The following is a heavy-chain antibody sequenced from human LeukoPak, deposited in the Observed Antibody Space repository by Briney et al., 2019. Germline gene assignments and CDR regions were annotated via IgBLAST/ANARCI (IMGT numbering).Heavy chain of an antibody. CDR3: AVTMVRGVLLAYGMDV. CDR1: GFTFSSYS. CDR2: ISSSSSYI. J-gene: IGHJ6*02. Sequence: GGSLRLSCAASGFTFSSYSMNWVRQAPGKGLEWVSSISSSSSYIYYADSVKGRFTISRDNAKNSLYLQMNSLRAEDTAVYYCAVTMVRGVLLAYGMDVWGQGTTVTVSS. D-gene: IGHD3-10*01. V-gene: IGHV3-21*01.